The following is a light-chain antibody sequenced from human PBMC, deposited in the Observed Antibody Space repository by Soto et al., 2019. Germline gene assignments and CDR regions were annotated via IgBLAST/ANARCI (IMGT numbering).Light chain of an antibody. J-gene: IGKJ5*01. V-gene: IGKV1-5*03. CDR1: QTISSW. CDR2: KAS. CDR3: QQSYSTLIT. Sequence: DIQMTQSPSTLPGAVEDRVTITCRASQTISSWLAWYQQKPGKAPKLLIYKASTLKSGVPSRFSGSGSGTEFTLTISSLQPEDFATYYCQQSYSTLITFGQGTRLEI.